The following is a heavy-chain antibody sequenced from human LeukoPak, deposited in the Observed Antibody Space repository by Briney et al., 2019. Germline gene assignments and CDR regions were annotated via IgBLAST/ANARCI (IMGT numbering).Heavy chain of an antibody. CDR1: GGSFSGYY. CDR3: ARGRGYGLYYYYYYMDV. Sequence: SETLSLTCAVYGGSFSGYYWSWIRQPPGKGREWIGEINHSGSTNYNPSLKSRVTISVDTSKNQFSLKLSSVTAADTAVYYCARGRGYGLYYYYYYMDVWGKGTTVTVSS. V-gene: IGHV4-34*01. D-gene: IGHD3/OR15-3a*01. J-gene: IGHJ6*03. CDR2: INHSGST.